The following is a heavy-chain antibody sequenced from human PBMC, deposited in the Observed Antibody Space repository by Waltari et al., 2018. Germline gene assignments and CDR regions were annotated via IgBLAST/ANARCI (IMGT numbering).Heavy chain of an antibody. CDR2: IYYSGST. Sequence: QVQLQESGPGLVKPSQTLSLTCTVSGGSISSGGYYWSWIRQHPGKGLEWIGYIYYSGSTYYNPSLKSRVTRSVDTSKNQFSLKLSSVTAADTAVYYCARDPPSMIGDAFDIWGQGTMVTVSS. V-gene: IGHV4-31*03. J-gene: IGHJ3*02. CDR3: ARDPPSMIGDAFDI. CDR1: GGSISSGGYY. D-gene: IGHD3-22*01.